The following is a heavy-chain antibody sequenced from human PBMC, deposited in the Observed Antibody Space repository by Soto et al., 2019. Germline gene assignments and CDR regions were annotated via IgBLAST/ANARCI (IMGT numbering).Heavy chain of an antibody. J-gene: IGHJ1*01. CDR2: ISSSSSYT. D-gene: IGHD2-21*02. CDR1: GFTFSDYY. V-gene: IGHV3-11*06. Sequence: PGGSLRLSCAASGFTFSDYYMSWIRQAPGKGLEWVSYISSSSSYTNYADSVKGRFTISRDNSKNTLYLQMNSLRAEDTAVYYCAKTPYLCGGDCYFHHWGQGTLVTVSS. CDR3: AKTPYLCGGDCYFHH.